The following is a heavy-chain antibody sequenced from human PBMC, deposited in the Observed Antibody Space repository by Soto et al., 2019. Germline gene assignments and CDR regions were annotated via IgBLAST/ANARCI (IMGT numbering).Heavy chain of an antibody. V-gene: IGHV3-64*01. Sequence: GGSLRLSCAASGFTFSSYAMHWVRQAPGKGLEYVSAISSNGGSTYYANSVKGRFTISRDNSKNTLYLQMGSLRAEDMAVYYCARERDRKYYYGMDVWGQGTTVTVSS. J-gene: IGHJ6*02. CDR1: GFTFSSYA. CDR2: ISSNGGST. CDR3: ARERDRKYYYGMDV.